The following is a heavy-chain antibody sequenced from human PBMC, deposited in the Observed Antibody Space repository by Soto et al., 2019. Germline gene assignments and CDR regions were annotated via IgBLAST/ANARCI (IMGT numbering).Heavy chain of an antibody. CDR3: ARNHDSGGSSFDN. CDR1: GDSFTRYW. V-gene: IGHV5-51*01. Sequence: PWESLTISVTCSGDSFTRYWIGWVRQMPGKGLEWMGIIYPGDSDTRYSPSLQGQVTISADKSTSTAYLQWSSLRASDTAMYYCARNHDSGGSSFDNWGQGTLVTVSS. CDR2: IYPGDSDT. D-gene: IGHD3-22*01. J-gene: IGHJ4*02.